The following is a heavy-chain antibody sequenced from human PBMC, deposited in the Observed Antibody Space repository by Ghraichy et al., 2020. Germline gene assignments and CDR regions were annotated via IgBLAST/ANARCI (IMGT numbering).Heavy chain of an antibody. CDR2: IKSINDGGTR. Sequence: GGSLRLSCAASGFTFSNAWMNWVRQAPGKGLEWVGRIKSINDGGTRDYPAPVKGRFTISRDDSKNTLYLEINSLKTEDTAVYYCTAGVRLYDFWSGYYLDYWGQGTLVTVSS. CDR1: GFTFSNAW. D-gene: IGHD3-3*01. CDR3: TAGVRLYDFWSGYYLDY. V-gene: IGHV3-15*07. J-gene: IGHJ4*02.